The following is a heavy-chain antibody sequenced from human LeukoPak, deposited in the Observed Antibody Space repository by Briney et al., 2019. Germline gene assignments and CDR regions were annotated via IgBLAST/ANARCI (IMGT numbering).Heavy chain of an antibody. CDR3: ARTTMVRGDGRFDP. CDR1: GFSLSTSGMC. Sequence: SGPTLVNPTQTLTLTCTFSGFSLSTSGMCVSWIRQPPGKALEWLARIDWDDDKYYSTSLKTRLTISKDTSKNQVVLTMTSMDPVDTATYYCARTTMVRGDGRFDPWGQGTLVTVSS. J-gene: IGHJ5*02. CDR2: IDWDDDK. D-gene: IGHD3-10*01. V-gene: IGHV2-70*11.